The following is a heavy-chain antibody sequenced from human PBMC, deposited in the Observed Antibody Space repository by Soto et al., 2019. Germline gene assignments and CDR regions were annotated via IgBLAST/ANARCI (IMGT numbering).Heavy chain of an antibody. CDR1: GGSFSGYY. J-gene: IGHJ3*02. V-gene: IGHV4-34*01. CDR3: ARGPYYYDSSAYYYALGFDI. Sequence: QVQLQQWGAGLLKPSETLSLTCGVYGGSFSGYYWSWIRQPPGKGLEWIGEISRGGTTNYKPSLKSRVTISVDTSKNQFSLRLSSVTAAETAVYYCARGPYYYDSSAYYYALGFDIWGQGTLVTVSS. D-gene: IGHD3-22*01. CDR2: ISRGGTT.